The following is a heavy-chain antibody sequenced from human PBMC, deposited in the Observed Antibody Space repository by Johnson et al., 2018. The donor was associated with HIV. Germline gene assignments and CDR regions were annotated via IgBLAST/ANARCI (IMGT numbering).Heavy chain of an antibody. Sequence: VHLVESGGGLVQPGGSLRLSCAASGFTVSSYGMHWVRQAPGKGLEWVAFIRYDGSNKYYADSVKGRFTISRYNSKNTLYLQMNSLRAEDTAVYYCTRLPSGYSRDAFDIWGQGTMVTVSS. J-gene: IGHJ3*02. CDR2: IRYDGSNK. V-gene: IGHV3-30*02. CDR1: GFTVSSYG. CDR3: TRLPSGYSRDAFDI. D-gene: IGHD5-18*01.